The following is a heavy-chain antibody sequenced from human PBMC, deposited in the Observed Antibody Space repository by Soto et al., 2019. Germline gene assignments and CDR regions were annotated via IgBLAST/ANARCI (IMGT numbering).Heavy chain of an antibody. CDR2: IIPIFGTA. Sequence: SVKVSCKASGGTFSSYAISWVRQAPGQGLEWMGGIIPIFGTANYAQKFQGRVTITADESTSTAYMELRSLRSDDTAVYYCARVEPRITIFGVVNWNWFDPWGQGTLVTVSS. CDR3: ARVEPRITIFGVVNWNWFDP. V-gene: IGHV1-69*13. D-gene: IGHD3-3*01. CDR1: GGTFSSYA. J-gene: IGHJ5*02.